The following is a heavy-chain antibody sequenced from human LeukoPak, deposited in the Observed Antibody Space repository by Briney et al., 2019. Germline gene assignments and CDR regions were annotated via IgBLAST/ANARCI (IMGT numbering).Heavy chain of an antibody. V-gene: IGHV1-69*06. Sequence: SVKVSCKASGYTFTGYYMHWVRQAPGQGLEWMGGIMPMFGKANYAQKFQGRVTTTADKATSTAYMELSSLRSEDTAVYYCAGGRTDIVVVPATLRNYYFDYWGQGTLVTVSS. J-gene: IGHJ4*02. CDR1: GYTFTGYY. CDR3: AGGRTDIVVVPATLRNYYFDY. D-gene: IGHD2-2*01. CDR2: IMPMFGKA.